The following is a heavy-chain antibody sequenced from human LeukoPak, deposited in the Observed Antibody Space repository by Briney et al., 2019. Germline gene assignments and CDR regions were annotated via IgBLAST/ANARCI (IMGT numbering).Heavy chain of an antibody. D-gene: IGHD2-15*01. V-gene: IGHV3-48*03. CDR1: GFTFSSYA. CDR2: IGASGSPI. CDR3: ARGPSCRGGSCYSHFDY. J-gene: IGHJ4*02. Sequence: TGGSLRLSCAASGFTFSSYAMNWVRQAPGKGLEWVSYIGASGSPIYYADSVEGRISISRANARNSLYLQMHSLRGEDTAVYYCARGPSCRGGSCYSHFDYWGQGTLVTVSS.